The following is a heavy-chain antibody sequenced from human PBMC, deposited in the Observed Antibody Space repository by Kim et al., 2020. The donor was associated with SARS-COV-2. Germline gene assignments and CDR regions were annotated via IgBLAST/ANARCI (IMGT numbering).Heavy chain of an antibody. V-gene: IGHV3-53*01. CDR2: IYSGGST. Sequence: GGSLRLSCAASGFTVSSNYMSWVRQAPGKGLEWVSVIYSGGSTYYGDSVKGRFTISRDNSKNTLYLQMNSLRAEDTAVYYCARDFPNYYYGSGSRVAFDIWGQGTMVTVSS. CDR1: GFTVSSNY. CDR3: ARDFPNYYYGSGSRVAFDI. J-gene: IGHJ3*02. D-gene: IGHD3-10*01.